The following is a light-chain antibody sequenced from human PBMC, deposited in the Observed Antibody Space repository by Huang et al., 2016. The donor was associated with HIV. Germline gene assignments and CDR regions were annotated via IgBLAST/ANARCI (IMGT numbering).Light chain of an antibody. V-gene: IGKV1-27*01. J-gene: IGKJ1*01. CDR2: VAS. Sequence: DIQMTQSPSSLSAFVGDTVTITCRASQVIGNSLAWYQQNPGRPPKILIDVASTLQSGVPSRCSGSGSGTDFTLTISNLQTEDVATYYCQKYDSAPRTFGQGTRV. CDR3: QKYDSAPRT. CDR1: QVIGNS.